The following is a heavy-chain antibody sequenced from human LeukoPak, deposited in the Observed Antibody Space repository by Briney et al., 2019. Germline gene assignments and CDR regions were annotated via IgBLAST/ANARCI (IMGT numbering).Heavy chain of an antibody. CDR1: GFTFDDYA. D-gene: IGHD6-19*01. J-gene: IGHJ4*02. Sequence: GRPLRLSCAASGFTFDDYAMHWVRQAPGKGLEWVSGISWNSGTIGYADSVKGRFTISRDNAKNSLYLQMNSLRAEDTALYYCAKGYSSGWYDLFGYWGQGTLVTVSS. CDR2: ISWNSGTI. CDR3: AKGYSSGWYDLFGY. V-gene: IGHV3-9*01.